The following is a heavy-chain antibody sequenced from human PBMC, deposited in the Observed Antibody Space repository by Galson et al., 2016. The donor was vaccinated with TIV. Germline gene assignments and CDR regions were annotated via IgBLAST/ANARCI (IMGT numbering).Heavy chain of an antibody. Sequence: SVKVSCKASGDAISWVRQAPGQGLEWMGVIIPFYGTTKYAEKFQGRVTITADESSSTAYIEVNNLRSEDTAIYFCATESGQLVLRGLATHFDSWGQGTLVTFSA. CDR3: ATESGQLVLRGLATHFDS. J-gene: IGHJ4*02. CDR2: IIPFYGTT. V-gene: IGHV1-69*13. CDR1: GDA. D-gene: IGHD1-1*01.